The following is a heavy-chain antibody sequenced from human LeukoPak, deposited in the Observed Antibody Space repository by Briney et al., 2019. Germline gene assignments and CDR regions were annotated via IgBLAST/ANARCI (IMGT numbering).Heavy chain of an antibody. CDR3: AKAGIAARRVS. CDR2: IREDGSEA. J-gene: IGHJ5*02. D-gene: IGHD6-6*01. V-gene: IGHV3-7*03. Sequence: GGSLRLSCEASGFIFSNFWMSWVRQAPGKGLEWVANIREDGSEAYYVDFVKGRFTISRDNDKNSLHLQMNSLRAEDTAVYYCAKAGIAARRVSWGQGTLVTVSS. CDR1: GFIFSNFW.